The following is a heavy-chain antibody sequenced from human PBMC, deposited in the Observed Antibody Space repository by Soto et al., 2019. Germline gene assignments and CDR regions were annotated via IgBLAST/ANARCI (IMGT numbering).Heavy chain of an antibody. J-gene: IGHJ6*03. V-gene: IGHV3-64*01. D-gene: IGHD6-13*01. CDR1: GFTFRNYE. CDR3: ARRGYGSRWPNVYMDV. Sequence: PXXSLRLSYAASGFTFRNYEIHWVLQAPGKGLDYVSGISNNGAHTDYAKSVKGRFTISRDNSENTLYLQMGSLRADDMALYYCARRGYGSRWPNVYMDVWGKGTTVTVSS. CDR2: ISNNGAHT.